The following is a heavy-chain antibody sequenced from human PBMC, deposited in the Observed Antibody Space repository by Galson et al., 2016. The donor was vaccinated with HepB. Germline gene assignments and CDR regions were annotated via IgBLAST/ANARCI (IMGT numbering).Heavy chain of an antibody. CDR2: INQDGSEK. Sequence: SLRLSCAASGFTFSSYWMAWVRQAPGKGLEWVANINQDGSEKNYVDSVKGRFTISTDNSRNTLYLQMNSLRAEDTGVYYCAKDFWGTYPDAFDIWGQGTKVTVSS. V-gene: IGHV3-7*03. D-gene: IGHD3-16*02. CDR3: AKDFWGTYPDAFDI. J-gene: IGHJ3*02. CDR1: GFTFSSYW.